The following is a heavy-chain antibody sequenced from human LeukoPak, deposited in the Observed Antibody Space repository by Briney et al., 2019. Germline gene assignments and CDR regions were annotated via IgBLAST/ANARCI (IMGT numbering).Heavy chain of an antibody. CDR2: ISGSGGST. D-gene: IGHD5-12*01. CDR3: ATDPYRASSGLVDY. CDR1: GFTFSSYA. V-gene: IGHV3-23*01. J-gene: IGHJ4*02. Sequence: PGGSLRLSCAASGFTFSSYAMSWVRQAPGKGLEWVSAISGSGGSTYYADSVKGRFTISRDNSKNTLYLQMNSLRAEDTAVYYCATDPYRASSGLVDYWGQGTLVTVSS.